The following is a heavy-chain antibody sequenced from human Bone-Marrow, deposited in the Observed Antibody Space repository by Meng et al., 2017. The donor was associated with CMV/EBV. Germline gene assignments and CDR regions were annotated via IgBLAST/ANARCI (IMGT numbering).Heavy chain of an antibody. CDR3: ARGKLEPDAFDI. D-gene: IGHD1-1*01. J-gene: IGHJ3*02. V-gene: IGHV4-39*01. Sequence: SETLSLTCTVSGDSITSSTYYWGWIRQPPGKGLEWIGTIYYSGSTYYNPSLKSRVTISVDTSKNQFSLKLSSVTAADTAVYYCARGKLEPDAFDIWGQGTMVTVSS. CDR1: GDSITSSTYY. CDR2: IYYSGST.